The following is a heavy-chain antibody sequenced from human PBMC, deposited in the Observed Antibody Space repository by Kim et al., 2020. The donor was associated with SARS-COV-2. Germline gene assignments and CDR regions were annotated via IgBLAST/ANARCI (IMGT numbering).Heavy chain of an antibody. V-gene: IGHV3-33*07. Sequence: GGSLRLSCATSGFMFRSYGMFWVRQAPGKGLEWLAVIWYDGSNEYYGDSVKGRFTISRDNSKNTLYLQMNSLRSEDTAMYYCARRATSSNRFDPWGQGTLVTVSS. J-gene: IGHJ5*02. D-gene: IGHD2-2*01. CDR1: GFMFRSYG. CDR3: ARRATSSNRFDP. CDR2: IWYDGSNE.